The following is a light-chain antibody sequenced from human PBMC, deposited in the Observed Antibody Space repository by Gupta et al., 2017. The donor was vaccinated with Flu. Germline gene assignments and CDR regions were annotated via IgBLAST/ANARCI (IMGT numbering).Light chain of an antibody. CDR1: QNVNNY. J-gene: IGKJ3*01. CDR3: QQRNNWPLS. CDR2: DAS. Sequence: GERATLSCRASQNVNNYLAWFQQKPGQAPRLLIYDASNRATGIPARFSGSGSGTEFTLTISSLEPEDFAVYYCQQRNNWPLSFGPGTRVDIK. V-gene: IGKV3-11*01.